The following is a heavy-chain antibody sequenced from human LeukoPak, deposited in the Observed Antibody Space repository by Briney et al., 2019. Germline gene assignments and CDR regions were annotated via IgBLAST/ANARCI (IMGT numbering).Heavy chain of an antibody. D-gene: IGHD3-22*01. Sequence: GGSLRLSCAASGFTFSSYSMNWVRQAPGKGLEWVSSISSSSSYIYYADSVKGRFTISRDNAKNSLYLQMNSLRAEDTAVYYCARDPPLNYYDSNWFDPWGQGTLVTVSS. V-gene: IGHV3-21*01. CDR3: ARDPPLNYYDSNWFDP. CDR2: ISSSSSYI. J-gene: IGHJ5*02. CDR1: GFTFSSYS.